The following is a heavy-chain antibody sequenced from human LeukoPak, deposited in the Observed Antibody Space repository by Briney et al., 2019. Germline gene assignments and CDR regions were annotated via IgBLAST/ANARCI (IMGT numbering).Heavy chain of an antibody. Sequence: PGGSLRLSCVVSGFTFSSHIVNWVRQALGKGLEWVLSITTSNYIFYAESVKGRFTISRDNAKNSLYLQMTSLRAEDTAVYYCVREQARAGSFDYWGQGTLVTVSS. D-gene: IGHD6-19*01. CDR1: GFTFSSHI. CDR3: VREQARAGSFDY. CDR2: ITTSNYI. V-gene: IGHV3-21*01. J-gene: IGHJ4*02.